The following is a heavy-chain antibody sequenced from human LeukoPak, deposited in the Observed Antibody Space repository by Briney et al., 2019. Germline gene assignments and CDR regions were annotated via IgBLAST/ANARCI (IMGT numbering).Heavy chain of an antibody. D-gene: IGHD3-3*01. V-gene: IGHV4-39*01. CDR3: ATDLRFLEWLRPGYYYGMDV. CDR2: IYYSGST. CDR1: GGSISSSSYY. J-gene: IGHJ6*02. Sequence: PSETLSLTCTVSGGSISSSSYYRGWIRQPPGKGLEWIVSIYYSGSTYYNPSLKSRVTISVDTSKNQFSLKLSSVTAADTAVYYCATDLRFLEWLRPGYYYGMDVWGQGTTVTVSS.